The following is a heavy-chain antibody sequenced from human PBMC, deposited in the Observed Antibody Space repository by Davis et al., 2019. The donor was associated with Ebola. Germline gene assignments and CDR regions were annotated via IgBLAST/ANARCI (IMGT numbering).Heavy chain of an antibody. D-gene: IGHD6-13*01. Sequence: GESLKISCAASGFTFSTYAMTWVRQAPGKGLEWVSLITGGFSSTYYADSVKGRFTISRDNSKNTLYLEMNSLRVEDTAVYYCARRARTAAGTNWFDPWGQGTLVTVSS. V-gene: IGHV3-23*01. CDR3: ARRARTAAGTNWFDP. CDR2: ITGGFSST. J-gene: IGHJ5*02. CDR1: GFTFSTYA.